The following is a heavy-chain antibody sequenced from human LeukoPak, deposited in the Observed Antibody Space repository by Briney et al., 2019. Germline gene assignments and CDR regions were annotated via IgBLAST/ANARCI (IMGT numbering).Heavy chain of an antibody. Sequence: ESGPALVQPPPTLTLTCTFSGFSPSTRGMCVSWIRQPPGKALEWLARIDWDDDKYYSTSLKTRLTISKDTSKNQVVLTMTNMDPVDTATYYCARSLGASDYDYWGQGTLVTVSS. CDR3: ARSLGASDYDY. CDR2: IDWDDDK. V-gene: IGHV2-70*11. J-gene: IGHJ4*02. CDR1: GFSPSTRGMC.